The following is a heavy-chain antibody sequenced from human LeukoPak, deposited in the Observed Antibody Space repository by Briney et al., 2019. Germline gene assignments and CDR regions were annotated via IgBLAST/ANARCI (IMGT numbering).Heavy chain of an antibody. V-gene: IGHV5-51*01. Sequence: GESLKISCQASGYDFTRSWIGWVRQLPGKGLEWMGVIYPDDSFTNYSPSFKGQITITADKSNRTTYLQWTSLKDTDTGTYYWASRGGGDRYCSGGVCLVFGFWGQGALVTVSS. D-gene: IGHD2-15*01. CDR2: IYPDDSFT. CDR1: GYDFTRSW. J-gene: IGHJ4*02. CDR3: ASRGGGDRYCSGGVCLVFGF.